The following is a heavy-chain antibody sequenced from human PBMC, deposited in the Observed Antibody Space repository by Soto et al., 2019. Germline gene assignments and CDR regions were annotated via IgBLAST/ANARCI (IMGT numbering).Heavy chain of an antibody. Sequence: PSETLSLTCAVSGYSISSGYYWGWIRQPPGRGLEWIGSNSHSGTTYYNPSLRSRVTISIDTSNNQFSLKLSSVTAADTAVYYCARASGGNSGWGHWSDTWGQGTLVTVSS. CDR1: GYSISSGYY. CDR3: ARASGGNSGWGHWSDT. J-gene: IGHJ5*02. D-gene: IGHD2-21*02. V-gene: IGHV4-38-2*01. CDR2: NSHSGTT.